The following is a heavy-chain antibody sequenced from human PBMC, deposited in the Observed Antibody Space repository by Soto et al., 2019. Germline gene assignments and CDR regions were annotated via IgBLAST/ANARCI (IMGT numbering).Heavy chain of an antibody. J-gene: IGHJ4*02. Sequence: ASVKVSCKASGYTFTSYYMHWVRQAPGQGLEWMGIINPSGGSTSYAQKFQGRVTMTRDTSTSTVYMELSSLRSEDTAVFYCAKDSPDYDYIWGPPSYWGQGTLVTVSS. D-gene: IGHD3-16*01. CDR3: AKDSPDYDYIWGPPSY. CDR2: INPSGGST. V-gene: IGHV1-46*01. CDR1: GYTFTSYY.